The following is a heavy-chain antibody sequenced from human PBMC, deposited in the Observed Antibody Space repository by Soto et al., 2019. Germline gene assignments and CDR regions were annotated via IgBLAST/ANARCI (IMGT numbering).Heavy chain of an antibody. Sequence: QVQLPESGPGLVKPAGTLSLTCAVSGGSISSSNWWSWVRQPQGKGLEWIGEIYHSGSTHYNPSLKSRVTISVDKSKNQFSLKLSSVTAADTAVYDCATSSSVWYPPYWGQGTLVTVSS. CDR2: IYHSGST. CDR1: GGSISSSNW. D-gene: IGHD6-19*01. V-gene: IGHV4-4*02. CDR3: ATSSSVWYPPY. J-gene: IGHJ4*02.